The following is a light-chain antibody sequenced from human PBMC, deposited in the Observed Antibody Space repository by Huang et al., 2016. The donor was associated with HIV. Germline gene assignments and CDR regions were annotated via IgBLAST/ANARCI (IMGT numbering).Light chain of an antibody. CDR3: QQSYSTPRT. CDR2: AAS. CDR1: QSISSY. J-gene: IGKJ1*01. Sequence: DIQMTQSPSSLSASVGDRVTITCRASQSISSYLNWYQQKPVKAPKLLIYAASSLQSGVPSMFSGSGSGTDFTLTISSLQPEDFATYYCQQSYSTPRTFGQGTKVEIK. V-gene: IGKV1-39*01.